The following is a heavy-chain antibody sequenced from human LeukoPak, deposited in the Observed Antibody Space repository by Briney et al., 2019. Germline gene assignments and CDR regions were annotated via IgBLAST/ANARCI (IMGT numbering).Heavy chain of an antibody. CDR2: IVVGSGNT. D-gene: IGHD6-6*01. V-gene: IGHV1-58*01. CDR3: AAVGWEYSSSPLPMDV. CDR1: GFTFPSSG. Sequence: SVKVSCKASGFTFPSSGVQWVRQARGQRLEWIGWIVVGSGNTNYAQKFQERVTITRDMSTNTAYMELSSLRSEDTVVYYCAAVGWEYSSSPLPMDVWGQGTTVTVSS. J-gene: IGHJ6*02.